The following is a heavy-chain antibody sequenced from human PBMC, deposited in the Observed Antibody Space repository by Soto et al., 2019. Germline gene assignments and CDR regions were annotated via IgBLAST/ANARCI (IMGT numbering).Heavy chain of an antibody. CDR1: GCSLSSSNL. CDR3: ASGGEVNWFDP. V-gene: IGHV4-4*02. D-gene: IGHD3-16*01. CDR2: IYHSGST. J-gene: IGHJ5*02. Sequence: LSLTCAVSGCSLSSSNLWSWVRQPPGKGLEWIGEIYHSGSTNYNPSLKSRVTISVDKSKNQFSLKLSSVTAADTAVYYCASGGEVNWFDPWGQGTLVTVSS.